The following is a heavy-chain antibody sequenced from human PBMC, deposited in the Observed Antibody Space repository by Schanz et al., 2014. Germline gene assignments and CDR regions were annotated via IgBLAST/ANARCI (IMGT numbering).Heavy chain of an antibody. CDR3: AKVAPAATYLDS. CDR1: GLNFDYYG. CDR2: MIGSGSSV. D-gene: IGHD2-2*01. V-gene: IGHV3-NL1*01. Sequence: QVQLVESGGGVVQPGRSLRLSCATSGLNFDYYGMNWVRQAPGKGLEWVSRMIGSGSSVFYADSVKGRFTISRDNLKNTVYLQMNSLRAEDTAVYYCAKVAPAATYLDSWGLGTLVTVSS. J-gene: IGHJ4*02.